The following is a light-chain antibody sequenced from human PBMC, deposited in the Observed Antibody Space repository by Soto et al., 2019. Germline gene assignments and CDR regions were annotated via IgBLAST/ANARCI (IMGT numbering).Light chain of an antibody. CDR3: QQSVTTPRT. J-gene: IGKJ1*01. CDR1: QSISNY. Sequence: DIQMTQSPSSLSASVGDRVTITCRASQSISNYLNWYQQRPGTAPKLLMFAASSLPSGVPSRFSGSGSGTDFTLTINNLQPEDFATYYCQQSVTTPRTFGQGTKVDIK. CDR2: AAS. V-gene: IGKV1-39*01.